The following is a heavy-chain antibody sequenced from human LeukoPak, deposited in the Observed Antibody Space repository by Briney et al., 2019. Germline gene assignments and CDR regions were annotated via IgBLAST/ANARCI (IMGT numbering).Heavy chain of an antibody. CDR3: ARVGSGDIYGYGDY. D-gene: IGHD5-18*01. V-gene: IGHV3-66*01. Sequence: GGSLRLSCAASGFTVRTNYMSWVRQAPGKGLEWVSVLYSGGNTYYADSVKGRFTISRDDSKNTLYLQMGSLRVADTAVYYCARVGSGDIYGYGDYWGQGTLVTVSS. J-gene: IGHJ4*02. CDR2: LYSGGNT. CDR1: GFTVRTNY.